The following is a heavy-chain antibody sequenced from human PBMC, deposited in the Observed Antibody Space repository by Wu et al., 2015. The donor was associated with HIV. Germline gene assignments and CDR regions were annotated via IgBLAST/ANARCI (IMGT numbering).Heavy chain of an antibody. CDR2: MNPNSGNT. D-gene: IGHD7-27*01. J-gene: IGHJ3*02. Sequence: QVQLVQSGAEVKKPGASVKVSCKASGYTFTSYDINWVRQATGQGLEWMGWMNPNSGNTGYAQKFQGRVTMTRNTSISTAYMELSSLRSEDTAVYYCARAMGPDKLTGEAIDAFDIWGQGTMVTVSS. CDR3: ARAMGPDKLTGEAIDAFDI. CDR1: GYTFTSYD. V-gene: IGHV1-8*01.